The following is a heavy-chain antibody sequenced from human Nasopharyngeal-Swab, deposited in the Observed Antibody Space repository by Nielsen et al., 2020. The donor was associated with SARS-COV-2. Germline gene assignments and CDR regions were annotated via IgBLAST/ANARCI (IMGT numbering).Heavy chain of an antibody. V-gene: IGHV4-59*01. J-gene: IGHJ2*01. D-gene: IGHD2-21*02. CDR1: GGSIISYY. CDR3: AGDDCGGDCYPAPVYWYFDL. Sequence: SDPLSLTCTVSGGSIISYYWSWIPQPPGKGLDWIGYLYYSGSTNYNPSLKSPVTISVDTSKNQFTLKLSSETAADTAVYYCAGDDCGGDCYPAPVYWYFDLWGRGTLVTVSS. CDR2: LYYSGST.